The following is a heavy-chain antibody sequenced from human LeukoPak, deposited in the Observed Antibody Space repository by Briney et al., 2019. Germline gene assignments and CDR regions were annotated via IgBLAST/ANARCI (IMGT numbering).Heavy chain of an antibody. CDR3: VKGGYDYVEVAYFDF. J-gene: IGHJ4*02. CDR1: GFSFNNYA. D-gene: IGHD5-12*01. CDR2: IIDRSGNK. Sequence: PGGTLRLSCAASGFSFNNYAMSWVRQAPGKGLEGVSIIIDRSGNKFYADFVKRRFTISRDNSKNTLYLQMNSLRVEDTAVYYCVKGGYDYVEVAYFDFWGEGTLVSVSS. V-gene: IGHV3-23*01.